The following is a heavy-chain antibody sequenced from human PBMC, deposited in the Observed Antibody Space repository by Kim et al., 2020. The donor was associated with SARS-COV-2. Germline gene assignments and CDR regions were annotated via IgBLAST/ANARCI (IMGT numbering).Heavy chain of an antibody. V-gene: IGHV3-30*01. Sequence: GSNKYYADSVKGRFTISRDNSKNTLYLQMNSLRAEDTAVYYCARGRVFDYWGQGTLVTVSS. J-gene: IGHJ4*02. CDR3: ARGRVFDY. CDR2: GSNK. D-gene: IGHD6-13*01.